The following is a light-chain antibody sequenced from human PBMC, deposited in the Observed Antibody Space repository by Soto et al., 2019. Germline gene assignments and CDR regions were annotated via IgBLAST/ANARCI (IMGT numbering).Light chain of an antibody. Sequence: EIVMTQSPDTLSVSPGERATLSCRASQSVSSNLAWYQQKPGQAPRLLIYGASTRATGIPARFSGSGSGTEVTLTISSLQSEDFAVYHCQQYKNWPYTFGQGTKLEIK. V-gene: IGKV3-15*01. CDR2: GAS. J-gene: IGKJ2*01. CDR1: QSVSSN. CDR3: QQYKNWPYT.